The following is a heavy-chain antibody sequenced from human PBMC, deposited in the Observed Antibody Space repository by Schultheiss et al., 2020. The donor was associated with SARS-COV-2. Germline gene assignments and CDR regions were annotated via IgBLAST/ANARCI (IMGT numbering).Heavy chain of an antibody. J-gene: IGHJ5*02. Sequence: SGPTLVRPTQTLTLTCTFSGFSLSTSGMCVSWIRQPPGKALEWLALIDWDDDKYYSTSLKTRLTISKDTSKNQVVLTMTNMDPVDTATYYCARGNPYSSSRISWFDPWGQGTLVTVSS. D-gene: IGHD6-6*01. CDR2: IDWDDDK. V-gene: IGHV2-70*01. CDR3: ARGNPYSSSRISWFDP. CDR1: GFSLSTSGMC.